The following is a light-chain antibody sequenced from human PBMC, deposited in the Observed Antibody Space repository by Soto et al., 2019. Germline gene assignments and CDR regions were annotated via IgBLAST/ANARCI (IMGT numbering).Light chain of an antibody. Sequence: DIQMTQSPSSLSASVGDRVTVTCQASQDISNYVNWYQQKPGKAPKLLIYDASNLETGVPSRFSGSGSGTDFTFTISSLQPEDVAIYSCQQYDNLPPLVTFGPGTKVYIK. V-gene: IGKV1-33*01. J-gene: IGKJ3*01. CDR3: QQYDNLPPLVT. CDR1: QDISNY. CDR2: DAS.